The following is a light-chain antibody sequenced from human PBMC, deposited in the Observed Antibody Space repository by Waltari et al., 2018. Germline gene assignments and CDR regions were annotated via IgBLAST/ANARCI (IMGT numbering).Light chain of an antibody. CDR1: RNDVGGYGY. Sequence: QSALTQPASVSGSPGQSVSISCTGTRNDVGGYGYVSWYQHLPGKAPKLMIYEVSYRPSGVSSRFSASKSGNTASLTISGLQAEDEAVYYCSSHTSTVPHVFGTGTKVTVV. V-gene: IGLV2-14*01. CDR3: SSHTSTVPHV. CDR2: EVS. J-gene: IGLJ1*01.